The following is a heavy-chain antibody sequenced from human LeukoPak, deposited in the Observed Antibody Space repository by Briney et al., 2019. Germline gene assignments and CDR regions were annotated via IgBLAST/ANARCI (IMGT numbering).Heavy chain of an antibody. CDR2: IWYDGSNK. J-gene: IGHJ4*02. CDR3: ASDGIAVDRGIGYFDY. CDR1: GFTFRSYG. Sequence: GGSLRLSCAASGFTFRSYGMHWVRQAPGKGLGWVAVIWYDGSNKYYADSVKGRFTISRDNSENTLYLQMNSLRVEDTALYYCASDGIAVDRGIGYFDYWGQGTLVTVSS. D-gene: IGHD6-13*01. V-gene: IGHV3-33*01.